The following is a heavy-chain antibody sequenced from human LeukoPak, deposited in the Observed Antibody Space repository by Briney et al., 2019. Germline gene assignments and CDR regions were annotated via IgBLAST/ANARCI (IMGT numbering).Heavy chain of an antibody. Sequence: GGSLRPSCAASGFTFSSYWMSWVRQAPGKGLEWVANIKPDGSDQYYVDSVKGRFTISRDNAKNSLYLQMNSLRAEDTAVYYCARWSLGDYWGQGTLVTVSS. V-gene: IGHV3-7*01. CDR1: GFTFSSYW. J-gene: IGHJ4*02. CDR2: IKPDGSDQ. D-gene: IGHD1-26*01. CDR3: ARWSLGDY.